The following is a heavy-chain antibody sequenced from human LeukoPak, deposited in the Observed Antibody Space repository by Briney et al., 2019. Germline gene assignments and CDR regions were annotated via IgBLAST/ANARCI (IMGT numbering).Heavy chain of an antibody. J-gene: IGHJ4*02. Sequence: GGSLRLSCAASGFTFSNAWMSWVRQAPGKGLEWVGRIKSKTDGGTTDYAAPVKGRFTISRDDSKNTLYLQMNSLKTEDTAVYYCTTRQKIVGATTRVDYWGQGTLVTVSS. D-gene: IGHD1-26*01. CDR1: GFTFSNAW. CDR2: IKSKTDGGTT. CDR3: TTRQKIVGATTRVDY. V-gene: IGHV3-15*01.